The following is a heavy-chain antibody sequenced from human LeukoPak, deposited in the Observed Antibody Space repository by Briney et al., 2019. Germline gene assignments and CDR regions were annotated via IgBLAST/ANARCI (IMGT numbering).Heavy chain of an antibody. Sequence: GGSLRLSCAGSGFTFSTFWMTWVRQAPGKGLEWVANIKQDGSVKNYVDSVKGRFTISRDNAKNSLCLQMNTLRAEDTAVYYCARDFRPNWGHDAFDIWGQGTMVTVSS. J-gene: IGHJ3*02. D-gene: IGHD7-27*01. CDR1: GFTFSTFW. CDR3: ARDFRPNWGHDAFDI. V-gene: IGHV3-7*01. CDR2: IKQDGSVK.